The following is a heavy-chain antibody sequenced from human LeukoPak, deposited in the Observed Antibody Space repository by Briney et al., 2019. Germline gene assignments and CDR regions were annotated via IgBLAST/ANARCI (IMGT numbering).Heavy chain of an antibody. D-gene: IGHD3-10*01. V-gene: IGHV1-18*04. J-gene: IGHJ4*02. CDR3: ARDRSGYGSGSYYLIGHYFDY. Sequence: ASVKVSCKASGYTFTSYGISWVRQAPGQGLEWMGWISAYNGNTNYAQKLQGRVTMTTDTSTSTAYMELRSLRSDDTAVYYCARDRSGYGSGSYYLIGHYFDYWGQGTLVTVSS. CDR1: GYTFTSYG. CDR2: ISAYNGNT.